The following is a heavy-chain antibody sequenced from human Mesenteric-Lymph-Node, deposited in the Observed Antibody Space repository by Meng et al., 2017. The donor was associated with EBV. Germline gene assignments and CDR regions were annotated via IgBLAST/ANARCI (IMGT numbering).Heavy chain of an antibody. Sequence: QVQVRESGQGLVKLSETLSLTCTVSGGPLTTYSWSCIRQPPGKVPEWIGYIYYSGITKYNPSLKSRVTISVDTSKNQFSLKLTSVTAADTAVYYCARSLPIVQTKYNWFDPWGQGTLVTVSS. CDR2: IYYSGIT. CDR3: ARSLPIVQTKYNWFDP. J-gene: IGHJ5*02. V-gene: IGHV4-59*01. CDR1: GGPLTTYS. D-gene: IGHD2/OR15-2a*01.